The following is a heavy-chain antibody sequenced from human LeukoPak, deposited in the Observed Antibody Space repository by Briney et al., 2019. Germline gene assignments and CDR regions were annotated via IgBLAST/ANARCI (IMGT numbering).Heavy chain of an antibody. CDR3: ARDPLPLVQLDIFDY. D-gene: IGHD5-18*01. J-gene: IGHJ4*02. CDR2: IKQDGSEK. Sequence: GGSLRLSCAASGFTFSDHWMHWVRQVPGKGPEWVANIKQDGSEKYYVDSVKGRFTISRDNAKNSLYLQMTSLRVEDTAIYYCARDPLPLVQLDIFDYWGQGTLVTVSS. V-gene: IGHV3-7*01. CDR1: GFTFSDHW.